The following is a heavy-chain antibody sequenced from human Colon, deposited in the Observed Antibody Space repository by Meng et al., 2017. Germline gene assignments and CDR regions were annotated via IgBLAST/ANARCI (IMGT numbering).Heavy chain of an antibody. V-gene: IGHV1-8*03. CDR3: ARGDYDILTGYPDYNWFDP. CDR2: MNPNSGNT. J-gene: IGHJ5*02. Sequence: QGEVVQSGAEVKKPGASRKGSCKASGYTFTSYDINWVRQATGQGLEWIGWMNPNSGNTGYAQKFQGRVTITRNTSISTAYMELSSLRSEDTAVYYCARGDYDILTGYPDYNWFDPWGQGTLVTVSS. D-gene: IGHD3-9*01. CDR1: GYTFTSYD.